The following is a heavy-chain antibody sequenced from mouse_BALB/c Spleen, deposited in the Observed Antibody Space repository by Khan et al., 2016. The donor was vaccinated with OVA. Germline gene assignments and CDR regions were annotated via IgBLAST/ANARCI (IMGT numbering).Heavy chain of an antibody. Sequence: EVQLVETGPGLVKPSQTVSLTCTVTGISITTGNYSWSWIRQFPGNKLEWIGNIYYSGTITYSPSLTSRTTITRDTSKSHFFLDMHSLTAEDTATYFCARDDGSLYWYVNVWGAGTTVTVSS. J-gene: IGHJ1*01. CDR1: GISITTGNYS. D-gene: IGHD1-1*01. CDR2: IYYSGTI. V-gene: IGHV3-5*02. CDR3: ARDDGSLYWYVNV.